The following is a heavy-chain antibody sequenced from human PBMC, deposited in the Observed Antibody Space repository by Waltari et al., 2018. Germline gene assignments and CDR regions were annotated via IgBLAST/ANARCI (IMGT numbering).Heavy chain of an antibody. Sequence: QVQLQPWVTGLLNPPETLSLTCAVYGGSFSGSSWRWIRLTTGKGLEWIGEINHSGSTNYNPSLKSRVTISVDTSKNQFSLKLSSVTAADTAVYYCARGGGAFYYYYYGMDVWGQGTTVTVSS. CDR3: ARGGGAFYYYYYGMDV. CDR1: GGSFSGSS. V-gene: IGHV4-34*01. D-gene: IGHD3-16*01. J-gene: IGHJ6*02. CDR2: INHSGST.